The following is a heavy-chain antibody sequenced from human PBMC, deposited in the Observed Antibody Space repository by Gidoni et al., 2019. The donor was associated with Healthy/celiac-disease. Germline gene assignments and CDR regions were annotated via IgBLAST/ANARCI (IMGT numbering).Heavy chain of an antibody. CDR2: IWYDGSNK. CDR3: ARDRVVESPFDY. V-gene: IGHV3-33*01. CDR1: GFTFSSYG. Sequence: QVQLVESGGGVVQPGRSLRLSCAASGFTFSSYGMHWVRQAPGKGLEWVAVIWYDGSNKYYADSVKGRFTISRDNSKNTLYLQMNSLRAEDTAVYYCARDRVVESPFDYWGQGTLVTVSS. J-gene: IGHJ4*02.